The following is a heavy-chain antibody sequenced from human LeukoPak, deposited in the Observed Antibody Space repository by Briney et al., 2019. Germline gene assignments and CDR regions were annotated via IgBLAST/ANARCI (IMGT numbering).Heavy chain of an antibody. J-gene: IGHJ6*02. CDR3: ARDPGGFGELFGTSGLDV. D-gene: IGHD3-10*01. CDR2: IYYTGYT. Sequence: SQTLSLTCTVSGDSINSGGYYWSWIRPHPGKGLEWIGFIYYTGYTYSNPSLKSRFAISLDTSKNQFSLKLNSVTAADTAVYYCARDPGGFGELFGTSGLDVWGQGTTVLVSS. V-gene: IGHV4-31*03. CDR1: GDSINSGGYY.